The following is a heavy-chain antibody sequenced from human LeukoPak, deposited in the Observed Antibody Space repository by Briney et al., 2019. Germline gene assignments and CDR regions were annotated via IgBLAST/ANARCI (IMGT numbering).Heavy chain of an antibody. J-gene: IGHJ4*02. CDR2: IIPIFGTA. CDR3: AREGYDSSGPYFDY. CDR1: GGTFSSYA. V-gene: IGHV1-69*05. Sequence: GASVKVSCKASGGTFSSYAISWVRQAPGQGLEWMGGIIPIFGTANYAQKFQGRVTITTDESTSTAYMELNSLRAEDTAVYYCAREGYDSSGPYFDYWGQGTLVTVSS. D-gene: IGHD3-22*01.